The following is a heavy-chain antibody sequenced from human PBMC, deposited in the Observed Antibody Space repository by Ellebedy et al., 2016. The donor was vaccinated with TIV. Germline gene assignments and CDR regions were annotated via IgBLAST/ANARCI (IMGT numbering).Heavy chain of an antibody. J-gene: IGHJ6*02. CDR1: GFIFRYYE. D-gene: IGHD3-9*01. Sequence: GESLKISCAASGFIFRYYEMNWVRQAPGKGLEWVSYISSGGGGTIHYADSVKGRFTISRDNAENSLYLQMNSLRVEDTAVYYCARRGDILTNNRYYYPGLDVWGQGTTVTVSS. CDR3: ARRGDILTNNRYYYPGLDV. CDR2: ISSGGGGTI. V-gene: IGHV3-48*03.